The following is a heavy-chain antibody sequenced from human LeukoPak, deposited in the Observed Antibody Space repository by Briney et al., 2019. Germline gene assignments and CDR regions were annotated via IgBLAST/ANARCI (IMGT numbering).Heavy chain of an antibody. CDR2: IYYSGST. D-gene: IGHD2-2*01. CDR3: ARVLGYCSSTSCRHYYYYGMDV. CDR1: GGYISSYY. J-gene: IGHJ6*01. V-gene: IGHV4-59*01. Sequence: SETLSLTCTFSGGYISSYYWSWIRQPPGEGLEWIGYIYYSGSTNYNPSLKSRVNISVDTSKNQFSLKLSSVTAEDTAVYYCARVLGYCSSTSCRHYYYYGMDVWGQGTTVTVSS.